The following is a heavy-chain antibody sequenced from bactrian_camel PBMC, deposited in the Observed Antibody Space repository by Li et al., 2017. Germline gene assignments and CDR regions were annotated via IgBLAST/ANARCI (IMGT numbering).Heavy chain of an antibody. CDR1: GYTFNTY. CDR2: LDSDGHI. V-gene: IGHV3S67*01. CDR3: ATHTARNWCFQLGVWAGDAYNH. D-gene: IGHD2*01. J-gene: IGHJ4*01. Sequence: VQLVESGGGSALAGGSVRLSCAASGYTFNTYSWFRQAPGQEREGVATLDSDGHIKYADSVRYRFRIFLDNGKNTLYLQMDRLRPEDTAMYYCATHTARNWCFQLGVWAGDAYNHWGQGTQVTVS.